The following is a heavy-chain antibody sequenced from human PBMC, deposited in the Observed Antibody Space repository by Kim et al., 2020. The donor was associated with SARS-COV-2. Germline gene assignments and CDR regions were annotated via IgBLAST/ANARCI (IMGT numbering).Heavy chain of an antibody. CDR3: AKATSTANYHDH. CDR1: GFTFSTYG. Sequence: GGSLRLSCAASGFTFSTYGMTWVRQALGKGLEWVSGIAGSGGTKYFADSVMGRFTISRDDSRNTLSLQRNSLRAEETAVYYCAKATSTANYHDHWGQGTLVTVAS. D-gene: IGHD1-26*01. J-gene: IGHJ5*02. V-gene: IGHV3-23*01. CDR2: IAGSGGTK.